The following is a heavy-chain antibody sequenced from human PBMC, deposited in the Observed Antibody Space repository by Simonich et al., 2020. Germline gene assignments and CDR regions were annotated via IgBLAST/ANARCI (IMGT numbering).Heavy chain of an antibody. J-gene: IGHJ6*03. CDR1: GYTFTGYY. D-gene: IGHD6-13*01. CDR2: INPNRRGK. CDR3: ARGRIAAAGTYYYYYMDV. Sequence: QVQLVQSGAEVKKPGASVKVSCKASGYTFTGYYMHWVRQAPGQGLDEKRGINPNRRGKKYAQKFHDRVTMTRDTSSSTAYMERSRLRSDDTAVYYCARGRIAAAGTYYYYYMDVWGKGTTVTVSS. V-gene: IGHV1-2*02.